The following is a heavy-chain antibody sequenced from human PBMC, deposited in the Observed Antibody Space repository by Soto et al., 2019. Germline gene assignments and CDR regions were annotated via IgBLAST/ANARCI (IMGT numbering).Heavy chain of an antibody. J-gene: IGHJ6*03. CDR2: IYPGDSDT. CDR3: ARSHYDYYYYSYLDV. Sequence: GESLKVACRGGGDSCTSYWIRWVRQMPGKGLEWMGIIYPGDSDTRYSPSFQGQVTISADKSISTAYLQWSSLKASDTAMYYCARSHYDYYYYSYLDVWGKGTTVTVSS. D-gene: IGHD3-16*01. V-gene: IGHV5-51*01. CDR1: GDSCTSYW.